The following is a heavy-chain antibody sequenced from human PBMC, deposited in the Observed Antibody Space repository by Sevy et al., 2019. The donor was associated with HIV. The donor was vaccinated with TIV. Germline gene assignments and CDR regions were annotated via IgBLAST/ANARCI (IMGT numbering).Heavy chain of an antibody. Sequence: ASVKVSCKASGYTFTSYDINWVRQATGQGLEWMGWMNPNSGNTGYAQKFQGRVTITTDTSISTAYMELSSLRSEDTAVYYCAREYRQRSGYQYYFDYWGQGTLVTVSS. J-gene: IGHJ4*02. CDR3: AREYRQRSGYQYYFDY. V-gene: IGHV1-8*03. CDR2: MNPNSGNT. D-gene: IGHD3-22*01. CDR1: GYTFTSYD.